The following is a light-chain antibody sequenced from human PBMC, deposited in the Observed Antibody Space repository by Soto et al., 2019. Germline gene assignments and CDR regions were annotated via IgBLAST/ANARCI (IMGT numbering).Light chain of an antibody. J-gene: IGLJ1*01. V-gene: IGLV2-23*01. CDR1: SSDVGSYNL. CDR3: CSYAGSSTSYV. Sequence: QSVLTQPASVYGSPGQSITISCTGTSSDVGSYNLVSWYQQHPGKAPKLMIYEGSKRPSGVSNRFSGSKSGNTASLTISGLQAEDEADYYCCSYAGSSTSYVFGTGTKVTVL. CDR2: EGS.